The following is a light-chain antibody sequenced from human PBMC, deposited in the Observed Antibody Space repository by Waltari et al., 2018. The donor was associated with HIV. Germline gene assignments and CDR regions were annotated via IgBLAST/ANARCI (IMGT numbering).Light chain of an antibody. J-gene: IGLJ2*01. V-gene: IGLV2-14*03. CDR3: SSYTSSGPRYVL. Sequence: QSALTQPASVSGSPGQSITIPCPGTTGDVGGYNFLSWYQKHPGKAPKLIIYNVNSRPSGVSIRFSGSRSANTASLTISGLQAEDEADYFCSSYTSSGPRYVLFGGGTRLTVL. CDR2: NVN. CDR1: TGDVGGYNF.